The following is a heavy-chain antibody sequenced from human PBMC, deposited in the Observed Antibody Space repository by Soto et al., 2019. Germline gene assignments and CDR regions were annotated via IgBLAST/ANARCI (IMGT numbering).Heavy chain of an antibody. CDR2: IHYSGST. CDR3: ARHSYYSNPLRFDP. J-gene: IGHJ5*02. D-gene: IGHD4-4*01. CDR1: GGSITGYY. V-gene: IGHV4-59*08. Sequence: QVQLQESGPGLVQPSETLSLTCTVSGGSITGYYWSWIRQPPGKGPEWIGNIHYSGSTNYNPSLKSRVTKSVDTSKNQFSLRLSSVTDAETAVYYCARHSYYSNPLRFDPWGQGTLVTVSS.